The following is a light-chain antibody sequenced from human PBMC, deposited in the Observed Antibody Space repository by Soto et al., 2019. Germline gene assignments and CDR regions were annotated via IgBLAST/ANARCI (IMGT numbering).Light chain of an antibody. CDR1: QNIESY. J-gene: IGKJ1*01. CDR2: DAS. Sequence: DIQMTQAPSSLSASVGDRVTITCRAIQNIESYLNWYQQRPGKAPKLLIHDASSLQSGVPSRFSGSGSGTDFALTINNMQPEDFANFYCQQTYTTPWTFGQGTKVDIK. CDR3: QQTYTTPWT. V-gene: IGKV1-39*01.